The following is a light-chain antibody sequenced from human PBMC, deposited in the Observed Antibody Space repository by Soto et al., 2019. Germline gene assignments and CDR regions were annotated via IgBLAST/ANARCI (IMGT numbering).Light chain of an antibody. J-gene: IGKJ1*01. CDR1: QSVSINY. Sequence: DIVLTQSPGTLCLSPGERATLSCMASQSVSINYLAWYQQKPGQAPRLLIYGASSRATGIPDRFSGSGSGTDFTLTISRLEPEDSAVYYCQQYGSSPTTFGQGTKVDI. CDR3: QQYGSSPTT. V-gene: IGKV3-20*01. CDR2: GAS.